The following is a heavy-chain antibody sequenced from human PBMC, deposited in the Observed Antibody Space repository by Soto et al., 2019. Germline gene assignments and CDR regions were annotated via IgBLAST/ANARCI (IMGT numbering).Heavy chain of an antibody. Sequence: QVQLVESGGGVVQPGRSLRLSCAASGFTFSSYGMHWVRQAPGKGLEWVAVISYDGSNKYYADSVKGRFTISRDNSKNTLYLQMKSLRAEDTAVYYCAKGRIPDYWGQGTLVTVSS. CDR2: ISYDGSNK. CDR3: AKGRIPDY. CDR1: GFTFSSYG. V-gene: IGHV3-30*18. J-gene: IGHJ4*02.